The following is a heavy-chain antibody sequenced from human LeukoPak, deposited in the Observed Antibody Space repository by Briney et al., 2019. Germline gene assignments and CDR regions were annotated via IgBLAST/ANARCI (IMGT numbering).Heavy chain of an antibody. V-gene: IGHV3-21*01. CDR2: ISSSSSYI. Sequence: GGSLRLSCASSGLTFSSYSMIRVRQTPGKGLEWVSSISSSSSYIYYADSVKGRFTVTRDNAKNSLYLKMHSLRAEDTAVYYCARADYYDSSGYLWGQGTLVTVSS. CDR1: GLTFSSYS. D-gene: IGHD3-22*01. J-gene: IGHJ4*02. CDR3: ARADYYDSSGYL.